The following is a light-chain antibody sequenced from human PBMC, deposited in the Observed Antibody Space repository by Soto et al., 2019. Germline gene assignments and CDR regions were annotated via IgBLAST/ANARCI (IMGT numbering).Light chain of an antibody. CDR3: QSYDSSLSGPYV. Sequence: QSVLTQPPSVSGAPGQRVTIACTGSSSNIGAGYYVHWYQQFPGTAPKPLMYGGSNRPAGVPDRFSASKSGTSASLAITGLQDEDEADYYCQSYDSSLSGPYVFGTGTKLTVL. J-gene: IGLJ1*01. V-gene: IGLV1-40*01. CDR2: GGS. CDR1: SSNIGAGYY.